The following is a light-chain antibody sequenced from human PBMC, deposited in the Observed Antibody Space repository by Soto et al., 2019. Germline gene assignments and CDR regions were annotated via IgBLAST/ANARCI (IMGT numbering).Light chain of an antibody. CDR3: QQYGSSIQT. V-gene: IGKV3-15*01. Sequence: VITQAPATLSVSPGERATLSCRASQTINNNVAWYQLKDGQVPRLVIYGASTRATDIPARFSGSGSGTEFTLTISSLQSEDFALYYCQQYGSSIQTFGQGTKVDIK. CDR2: GAS. CDR1: QTINNN. J-gene: IGKJ1*01.